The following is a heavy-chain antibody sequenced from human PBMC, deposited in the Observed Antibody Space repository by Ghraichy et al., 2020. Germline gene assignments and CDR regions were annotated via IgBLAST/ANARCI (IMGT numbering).Heavy chain of an antibody. CDR3: RIYYYDSSGKRVFDY. Sequence: SETLSLTCAVYGGSFSGYYWSWIRQPPGKGLEWIGEINHSGSTNYNPSLKSRVTISVETSKNQFSLKLSSVTAADTAVYYSRIYYYDSSGKRVFDYWGQGTLVTVSS. J-gene: IGHJ4*02. CDR1: GGSFSGYY. D-gene: IGHD3-22*01. V-gene: IGHV4-34*01. CDR2: INHSGST.